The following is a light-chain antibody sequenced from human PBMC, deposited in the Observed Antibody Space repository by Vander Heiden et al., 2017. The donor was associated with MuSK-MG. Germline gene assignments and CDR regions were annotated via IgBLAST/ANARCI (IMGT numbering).Light chain of an antibody. CDR3: SSYAGSNNFV. V-gene: IGLV2-8*01. J-gene: IGLJ1*01. CDR1: SSDVGGATY. CDR2: EVS. Sequence: QSALTQPPAASGSPGQSVTISCTGTSSDVGGATYVSWYQQHPGNPPNLMIYEVSKRPAAVPDRFSASKSGNTASPTLSGLQAEDEADYYCSSYAGSNNFVFGTGTKVTVL.